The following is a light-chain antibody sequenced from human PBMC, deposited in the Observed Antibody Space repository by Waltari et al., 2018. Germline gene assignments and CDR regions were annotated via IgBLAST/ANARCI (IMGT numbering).Light chain of an antibody. Sequence: EIVMTQSPATLSVSPGERATLSCRASQSVSSNLAWYQQKPGQAPRLLIYGPSTRATGIPARFSGSGSGTEFTLTISSLQSEDFAVYYCQQYNNWPLMYTFGQGTKLEIK. CDR1: QSVSSN. CDR2: GPS. V-gene: IGKV3-15*01. CDR3: QQYNNWPLMYT. J-gene: IGKJ2*01.